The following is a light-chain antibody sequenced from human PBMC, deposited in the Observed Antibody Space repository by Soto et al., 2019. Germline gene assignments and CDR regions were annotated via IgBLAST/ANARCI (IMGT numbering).Light chain of an antibody. CDR2: HAS. CDR1: QSISNW. CDR3: QQYNSYS. J-gene: IGKJ1*01. V-gene: IGKV1-5*01. Sequence: IQMTQSPSTLPASDGYRFTITCRASQSISNWLAWYQQKPGTAXQVLIYHASNLQSGVPARFSGRGSGTECSLTISSLQPDYFATYSCQQYNSYSFGQGTKVDIK.